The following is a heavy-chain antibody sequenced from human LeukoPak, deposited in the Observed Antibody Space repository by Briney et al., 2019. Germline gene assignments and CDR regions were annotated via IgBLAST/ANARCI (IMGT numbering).Heavy chain of an antibody. J-gene: IGHJ5*02. Sequence: ASVKVSCKASGYTFTSYGINWVRQAPGQGLEWMGWISAYNKRNYAQKFQGRVTMTTDASTSTAYMELRNLRSDDTAVYYCARVSAPPDYGDYVSENWFDPWGQGTLVTVSS. CDR2: ISAYNKR. CDR1: GYTFTSYG. CDR3: ARVSAPPDYGDYVSENWFDP. D-gene: IGHD4-17*01. V-gene: IGHV1-18*01.